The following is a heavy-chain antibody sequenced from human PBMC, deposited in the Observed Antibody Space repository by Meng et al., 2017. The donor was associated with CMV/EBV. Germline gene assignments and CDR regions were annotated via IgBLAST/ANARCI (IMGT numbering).Heavy chain of an antibody. CDR3: ARGLRLGKYQLLRGASGDY. D-gene: IGHD2-2*01. Sequence: GGSLRLSCAASGFTFSSYAMHWVRQAPGKGVEWVAVISHDGSNKYYADSVKGRFTISRDNSKDTLYLQMNSLGTEDTAVYYCARGLRLGKYQLLRGASGDYWGQGTLVTVSS. J-gene: IGHJ4*01. CDR2: ISHDGSNK. CDR1: GFTFSSYA. V-gene: IGHV3-30-3*01.